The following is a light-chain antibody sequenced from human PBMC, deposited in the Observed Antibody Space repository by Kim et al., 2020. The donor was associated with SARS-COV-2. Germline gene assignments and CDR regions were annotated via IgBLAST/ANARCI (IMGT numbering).Light chain of an antibody. CDR3: QHYHKWPPWT. CDR2: DAS. Sequence: SPEDRVTLSCRASQSVDRDVAWYQQKPGQPPRLLIYDASTRATGVADRFRGSGSGTEFTLTISSLQSGDLAVYYCQHYHKWPPWTFGRGTKVDIK. CDR1: QSVDRD. J-gene: IGKJ1*01. V-gene: IGKV3-15*01.